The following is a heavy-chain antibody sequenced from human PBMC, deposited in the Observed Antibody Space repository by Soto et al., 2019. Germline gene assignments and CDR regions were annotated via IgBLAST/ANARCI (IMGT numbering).Heavy chain of an antibody. V-gene: IGHV4-59*08. Sequence: SLTCTVSGGSISSYYWSWIRQPPGKGLEWIGYIYYSGSTNYNPSLKSRVTISVDTSKNQFSLKLSSVTAADTAVYYCARYEELSWFDPWGQGTLVTVSS. CDR1: GGSISSYY. D-gene: IGHD3-16*02. CDR3: ARYEELSWFDP. CDR2: IYYSGST. J-gene: IGHJ5*02.